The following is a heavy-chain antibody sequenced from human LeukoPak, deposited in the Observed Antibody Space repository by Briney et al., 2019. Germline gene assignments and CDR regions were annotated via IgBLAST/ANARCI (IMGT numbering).Heavy chain of an antibody. CDR2: ISSSGKTI. CDR3: ARARDVDY. V-gene: IGHV3-48*03. J-gene: IGHJ4*02. CDR1: GFTFSSYE. Sequence: GGSLRLSCEASGFTFSSYEMNWVRQAPGKGLEWVSYISSSGKTIYYADSTKGRFTVSRDNAKNSLYLQMNSLRGEDTAMYYCARARDVDYWGQGTLVTVSS.